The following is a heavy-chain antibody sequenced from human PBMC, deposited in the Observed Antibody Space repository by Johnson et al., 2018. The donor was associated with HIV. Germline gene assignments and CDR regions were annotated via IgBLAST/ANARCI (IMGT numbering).Heavy chain of an antibody. CDR1: GFTFSSYD. CDR2: IGTAGDT. D-gene: IGHD2-21*01. V-gene: IGHV3-13*01. Sequence: MLLVESGGGMVQPGGSLRLSCAASGFTFSSYDMHWVRQPTGKRLEWVSGIGTAGDTYYPGSVKGRFTISRDNSNNTLDLQMNSLRTEDTGVYYCAKAYCPGCDAFEIWGQGTVVTVSS. J-gene: IGHJ3*02. CDR3: AKAYCPGCDAFEI.